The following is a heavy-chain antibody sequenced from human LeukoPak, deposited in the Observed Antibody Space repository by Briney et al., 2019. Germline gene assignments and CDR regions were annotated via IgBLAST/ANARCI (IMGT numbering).Heavy chain of an antibody. J-gene: IGHJ4*02. Sequence: PGASLRLSCAASGFTFSSYAMSWVRQAPGKGLEWVSAISGSGGSTYYADSVKGRFTISRDNSKNTLYLQMNSLRAEDTAVYYCAKPHYYDSSGYYYDDYFDYWGQGTLVTVSS. CDR1: GFTFSSYA. CDR3: AKPHYYDSSGYYYDDYFDY. D-gene: IGHD3-22*01. V-gene: IGHV3-23*01. CDR2: ISGSGGST.